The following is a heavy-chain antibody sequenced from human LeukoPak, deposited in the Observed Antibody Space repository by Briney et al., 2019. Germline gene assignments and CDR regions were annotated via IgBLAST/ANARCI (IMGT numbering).Heavy chain of an antibody. V-gene: IGHV3-64*02. CDR3: ARITMGATSANFYYYFLDA. J-gene: IGHJ6*03. D-gene: IGHD3-3*01. CDR2: IISHGGST. CDR1: GFTFSGYT. Sequence: GGSLRLSCAASGFTFSGYTLHWVRQAPGKGLEYVSAIISHGGSTHYADSVKGRFTVSRDNSKNTLYLQMDRLRAEDMAVYYCARITMGATSANFYYYFLDAWGKGTTVTVSS.